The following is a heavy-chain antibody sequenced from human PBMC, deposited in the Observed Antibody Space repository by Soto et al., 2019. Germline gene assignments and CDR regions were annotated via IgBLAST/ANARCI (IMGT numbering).Heavy chain of an antibody. CDR2: IIPIFGTA. CDR1: GGTFSSYA. CDR3: ARDPITTVRGVTRPYYYYGMDV. J-gene: IGHJ6*02. D-gene: IGHD3-10*01. V-gene: IGHV1-69*06. Sequence: GASVKVSCKASGGTFSSYAISWVRQAPGQGLEWMGGIIPIFGTANYAQKFQGRVTITADKSTSTAYMELSSLRSEDTAVYYCARDPITTVRGVTRPYYYYGMDVWGQGDTVTVS.